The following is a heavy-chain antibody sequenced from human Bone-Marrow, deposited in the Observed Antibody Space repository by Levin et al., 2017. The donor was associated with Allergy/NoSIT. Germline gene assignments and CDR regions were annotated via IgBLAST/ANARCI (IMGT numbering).Heavy chain of an antibody. V-gene: IGHV3-48*02. CDR3: AREGPFYYDSSPLLGFES. CDR2: ISSRGTPI. Sequence: HSGGSLRLSCAASGFTFSNYNMNWVRQAPGKGLEWVSYISSRGTPIYYADSVKGRFSISRDNAKNSLYLQMNSLRDEDTAVYFCAREGPFYYDSSPLLGFESWGQGTLVTVSS. D-gene: IGHD3-22*01. CDR1: GFTFSNYN. J-gene: IGHJ4*02.